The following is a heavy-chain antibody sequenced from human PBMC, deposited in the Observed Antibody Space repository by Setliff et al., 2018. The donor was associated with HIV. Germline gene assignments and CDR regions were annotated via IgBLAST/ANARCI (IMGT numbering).Heavy chain of an antibody. CDR1: GYTYTDYG. J-gene: IGHJ3*01. CDR2: INTYNGNT. Sequence: ASVKVSCKASGYTYTDYGISWVRQAPGQGLEWMGWINTYNGNTDLAQKVRGRVTLTTDQSTKTVYMELRSVRSDDTAVYYCARYKAQSGSQFPLDAFDVWGRGTLVTVSS. D-gene: IGHD2-15*01. V-gene: IGHV1-18*01. CDR3: ARYKAQSGSQFPLDAFDV.